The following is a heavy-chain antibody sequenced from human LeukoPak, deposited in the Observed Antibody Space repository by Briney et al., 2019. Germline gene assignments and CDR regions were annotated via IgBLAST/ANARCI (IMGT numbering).Heavy chain of an antibody. Sequence: PGGSLRLSCAASGFTVSSNYMSWVRQAPGKGLGWVSVIYSGGSTYYADSVKGRFTISRDNSKNTLYLQMNSLRAEDTAVYYCARDLYSGYESYGMDVWGQGTTVTVSS. D-gene: IGHD5-12*01. CDR2: IYSGGST. J-gene: IGHJ6*02. CDR1: GFTVSSNY. CDR3: ARDLYSGYESYGMDV. V-gene: IGHV3-66*01.